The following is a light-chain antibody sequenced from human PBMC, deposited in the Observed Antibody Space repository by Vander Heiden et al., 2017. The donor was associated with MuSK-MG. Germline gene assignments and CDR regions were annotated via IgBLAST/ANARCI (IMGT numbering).Light chain of an antibody. CDR1: QSISW. V-gene: IGKV1-5*03. J-gene: IGKJ2*01. CDR3: QQYNGYSYT. CDR2: KAS. Sequence: DIQMTQSPSTLSASVGDRVTITCRASQSISWLAWNQQKPGKAPKLLIYKASSLEDGVPSRFSGSGSGTEFTLTISSLQPDDFATYYCQQYNGYSYTFGQGTKLEIK.